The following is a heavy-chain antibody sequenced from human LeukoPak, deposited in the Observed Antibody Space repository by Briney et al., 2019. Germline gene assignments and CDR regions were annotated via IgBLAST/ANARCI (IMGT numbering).Heavy chain of an antibody. CDR3: AREGYGYGFQNWFDP. CDR1: GYTFTGYY. J-gene: IGHJ5*02. D-gene: IGHD5-18*01. Sequence: GASVKVSCKASGYTFTGYYMHWVRQAPGQGLEWMGWINPNSGGTNYAQEFQGRVTMTRDTSISTAYMELSRLRSDDTAVYYCAREGYGYGFQNWFDPWGQGTLVTVSS. V-gene: IGHV1-2*02. CDR2: INPNSGGT.